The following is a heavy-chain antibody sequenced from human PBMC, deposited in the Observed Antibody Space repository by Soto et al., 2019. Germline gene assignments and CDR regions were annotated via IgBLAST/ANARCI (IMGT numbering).Heavy chain of an antibody. Sequence: PSETLSLTCTVSGGSISSYYWSWIRQPPGKGLEWIGYIYYSGSTNYNPSLKSRVTISVDTSKDQFSLKLSSVTAADTAVYYCARSSGSSRGWFDPWGQGTLVTVLL. V-gene: IGHV4-59*01. D-gene: IGHD6-13*01. CDR3: ARSSGSSRGWFDP. CDR1: GGSISSYY. J-gene: IGHJ5*02. CDR2: IYYSGST.